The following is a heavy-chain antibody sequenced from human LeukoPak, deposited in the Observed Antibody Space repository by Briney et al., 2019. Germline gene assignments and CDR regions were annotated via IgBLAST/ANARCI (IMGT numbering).Heavy chain of an antibody. J-gene: IGHJ1*01. CDR1: GGSISSYY. D-gene: IGHD3-22*01. CDR3: ARQGFYYDSSGTEYFQH. V-gene: IGHV4-4*07. Sequence: PSETLSLTCTVSGGSISSYYWSWIRQPAGKGLEWIGRIYTSGSTNYNPSLKSRVTMSVDTSKNQFSLKLSSVTAADTAVYYCARQGFYYDSSGTEYFQHWGQGTLVTVSS. CDR2: IYTSGST.